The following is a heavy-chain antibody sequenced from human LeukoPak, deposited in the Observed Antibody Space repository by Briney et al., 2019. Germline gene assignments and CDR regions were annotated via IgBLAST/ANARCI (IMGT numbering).Heavy chain of an antibody. CDR3: ARDLRGSLDS. Sequence: GSLRLSCAASGFTFSGHWMHWVRQGPGKGLVWVSGISSDGRTTNYADSVKGRFTISRDNAKNTLFLQMNSLSAEDTAVYYCARDLRGSLDSWGQGTLVTVSS. CDR2: ISSDGRTT. J-gene: IGHJ4*02. V-gene: IGHV3-74*01. D-gene: IGHD3-10*01. CDR1: GFTFSGHW.